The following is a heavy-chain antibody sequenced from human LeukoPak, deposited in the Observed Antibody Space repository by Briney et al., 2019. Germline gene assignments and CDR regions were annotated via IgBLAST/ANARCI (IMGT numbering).Heavy chain of an antibody. CDR2: ISAYNGNT. CDR3: ARDKYCSGGSCYKTHQNWFDP. Sequence: ASVKVSCKASGYTFTSYGISWVRQAPGQGLEWMGWISAYNGNTNYAQKLQGRVTMTTDTSTSTAYMELRSLRSDDTAVYYCARDKYCSGGSCYKTHQNWFDPWGQGTLVTVSS. D-gene: IGHD2-15*01. V-gene: IGHV1-18*01. CDR1: GYTFTSYG. J-gene: IGHJ5*02.